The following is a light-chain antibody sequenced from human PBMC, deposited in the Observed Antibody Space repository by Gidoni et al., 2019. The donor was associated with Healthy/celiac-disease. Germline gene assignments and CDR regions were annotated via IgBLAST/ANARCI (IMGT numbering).Light chain of an antibody. CDR1: QSVSSN. J-gene: IGKJ2*01. CDR2: GAS. V-gene: IGKV3-15*01. CDR3: QHYNNWPPVYT. Sequence: EIVMTQSPATLSVSPGERATLSCMASQSVSSNLTWYQQKPGQAPRLLIYGASTRATGIPARFSGSGSGTEFTLTISSLQSADFAVYFCQHYNNWPPVYTFGQGTKLEIK.